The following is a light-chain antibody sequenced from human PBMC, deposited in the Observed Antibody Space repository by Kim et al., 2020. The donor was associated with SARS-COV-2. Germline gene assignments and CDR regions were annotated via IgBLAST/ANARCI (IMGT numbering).Light chain of an antibody. CDR2: GPS. Sequence: EIVLTQSPGTLSLSPGERATLSCRASQSVTSSYLAWYQQKPGQTPRLLIYGPSSRATGVPDRFSGSESGTDFTLTISRLEPEDFAVYYCQQYGSSPVTLGQGTKLEI. CDR3: QQYGSSPVT. J-gene: IGKJ2*01. CDR1: QSVTSSY. V-gene: IGKV3-20*01.